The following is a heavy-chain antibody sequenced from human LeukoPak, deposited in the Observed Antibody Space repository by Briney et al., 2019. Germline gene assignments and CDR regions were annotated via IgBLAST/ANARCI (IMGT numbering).Heavy chain of an antibody. Sequence: GGSLRLSCAASGFTVSSNYMSWVRQAPGKGLEWVSIIYSGGSTYYADSVKGRFTISRDNSKNTLYVQMNSLRAEDTAVYYCARGAVYYMDIWGKGTTVTISS. J-gene: IGHJ6*03. D-gene: IGHD6-19*01. CDR3: ARGAVYYMDI. V-gene: IGHV3-66*01. CDR2: IYSGGST. CDR1: GFTVSSNY.